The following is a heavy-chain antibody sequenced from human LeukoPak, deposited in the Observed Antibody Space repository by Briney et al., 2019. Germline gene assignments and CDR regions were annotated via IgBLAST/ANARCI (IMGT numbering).Heavy chain of an antibody. J-gene: IGHJ3*02. CDR1: GGSISSGGYY. V-gene: IGHV4-31*03. CDR3: ASGLYYDILTGPAFDI. Sequence: SQTLSLTCTVSGGSISSGGYYWSWLRQHPGMGLEWIGYIYYSGSTYYNPSLKSRVTISVDTSKNQFSLKLSSVTAADTAVYYCASGLYYDILTGPAFDIWGQGTMVTVSS. D-gene: IGHD3-9*01. CDR2: IYYSGST.